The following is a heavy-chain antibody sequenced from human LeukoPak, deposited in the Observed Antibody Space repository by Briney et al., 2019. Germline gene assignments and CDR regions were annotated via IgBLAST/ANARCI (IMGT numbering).Heavy chain of an antibody. CDR1: GFTFSTYS. CDR2: ISDSGSTT. CDR3: ARVYRTGGYYYYGMDV. J-gene: IGHJ6*02. D-gene: IGHD1-14*01. V-gene: IGHV3-48*02. Sequence: GGSLRLSCAASGFTFSTYSMNWVRQAPGKGLEWVLYISDSGSTTYSADSVKGRFPVSRDNAKNSLYLQMNSLRDEDTAVYYCARVYRTGGYYYYGMDVWGQGTTVTVSS.